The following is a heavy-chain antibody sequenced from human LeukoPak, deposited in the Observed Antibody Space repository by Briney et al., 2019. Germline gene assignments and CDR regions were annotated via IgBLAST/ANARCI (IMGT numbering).Heavy chain of an antibody. V-gene: IGHV4-59*08. CDR1: GGSISGYY. CDR2: VYYSGTT. J-gene: IGHJ4*02. Sequence: NPSETLSLTCSVSGGSISGYYWSWIRQPPGEGLEWIGYVYYSGTTYYNPSLKSRVTISIDTSKNQLSLKLTSVTAADTAVYCCARHGGGSNSVFYFDYWGQGALVTVSS. D-gene: IGHD3-16*01. CDR3: ARHGGGSNSVFYFDY.